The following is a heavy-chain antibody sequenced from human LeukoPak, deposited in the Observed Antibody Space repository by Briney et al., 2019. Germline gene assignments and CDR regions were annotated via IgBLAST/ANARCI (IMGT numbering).Heavy chain of an antibody. CDR2: INTNSGGT. CDR1: GYTFTGYY. Sequence: ASVKVSCKASGYTFTGYYMHWVRQAPGQGLEWMGWINTNSGGTNYAQKLQGRVTMTTDTSTSTAYMELRSLRSDDTAVYYCAGTGYYYDSSGYSPFDYWGQGTLVTVSS. D-gene: IGHD3-22*01. CDR3: AGTGYYYDSSGYSPFDY. V-gene: IGHV1-2*02. J-gene: IGHJ4*02.